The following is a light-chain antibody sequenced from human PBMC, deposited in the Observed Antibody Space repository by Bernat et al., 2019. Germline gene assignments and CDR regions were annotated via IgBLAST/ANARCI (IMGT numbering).Light chain of an antibody. CDR3: CSFAGNSAWV. CDR2: YVN. CDR1: SRDIGGYNY. V-gene: IGLV2-11*01. Sequence: QSALTQPRSVSGSPGQSVTVSCTGSSRDIGGYNYVSWYQQHTGKAPKLMIYYVNQRPSGVPDRFSGSKSGNTASLTISGLQAEDEADYYCCSFAGNSAWVFGGGTTVTVL. J-gene: IGLJ3*02.